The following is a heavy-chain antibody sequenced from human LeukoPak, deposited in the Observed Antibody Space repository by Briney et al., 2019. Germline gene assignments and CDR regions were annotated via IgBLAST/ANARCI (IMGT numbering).Heavy chain of an antibody. Sequence: GSLRLSCAASGFTFSSYGMSWVRQPPGKGLEWIGSIYYSGSTYYNPSLKSRVTISVDTSKNQFSLKLSSVTAADTAVYYCARDPSSIAARRGRGWFDPWGQGTLVTVSS. CDR1: GFTFSSYG. J-gene: IGHJ5*02. CDR3: ARDPSSIAARRGRGWFDP. D-gene: IGHD6-6*01. V-gene: IGHV4-39*07. CDR2: IYYSGST.